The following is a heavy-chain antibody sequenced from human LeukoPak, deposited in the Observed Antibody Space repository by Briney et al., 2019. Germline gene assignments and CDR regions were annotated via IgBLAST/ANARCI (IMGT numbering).Heavy chain of an antibody. D-gene: IGHD4-17*01. CDR2: ISYIGST. CDR3: ARDLVTVTKGFDI. V-gene: IGHV4-59*11. CDR1: DDSFSSHY. J-gene: IGHJ3*02. Sequence: SETLSLTCAVSDDSFSSHYWTWIRQPPGKGLEWIGYISYIGSTNYNPSLKSRVTISIDTSKNQFSLKLSSVTAADTAVYYCARDLVTVTKGFDIWGQGTMVSVS.